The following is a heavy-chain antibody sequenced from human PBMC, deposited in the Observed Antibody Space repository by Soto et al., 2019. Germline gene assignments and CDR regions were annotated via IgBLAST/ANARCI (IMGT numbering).Heavy chain of an antibody. V-gene: IGHV4-59*08. J-gene: IGHJ5*02. CDR2: IYYSGST. D-gene: IGHD6-13*01. CDR3: AMLAAAGWFDP. CDR1: GGSISSYY. Sequence: SSETLSLTCTVSGGSISSYYWSWIRQPPGKGLEWIGYIYYSGSTNYNPSLKSRVTISVDTSKNQFSLKLSSVTAADTAVYYCAMLAAAGWFDPWGQGTLVTVS.